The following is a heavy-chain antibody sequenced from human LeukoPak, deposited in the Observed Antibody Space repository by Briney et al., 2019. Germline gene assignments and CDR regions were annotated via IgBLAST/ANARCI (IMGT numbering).Heavy chain of an antibody. CDR3: ARVPTLNYDSSYYYFDY. CDR2: ISAYNGNT. V-gene: IGHV1-18*01. CDR1: GYTFTSYG. Sequence: GASVKVSCKASGYTFTSYGISWVRQAPGQGLEWMGWISAYNGNTNYAQKLQGRVTMTTDTSTSTAYMELRSLRSDDTAVYYCARVPTLNYDSSYYYFDYWGQGTLVTVSS. D-gene: IGHD3-22*01. J-gene: IGHJ4*02.